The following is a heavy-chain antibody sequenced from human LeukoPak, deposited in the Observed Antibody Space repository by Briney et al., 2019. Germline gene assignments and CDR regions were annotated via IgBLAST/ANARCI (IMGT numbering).Heavy chain of an antibody. CDR1: GFTFSDYY. CDR3: ATSSGFGELWSFDY. CDR2: ISSSGSTI. J-gene: IGHJ4*02. Sequence: GGSLRLSCAASGFTFSDYYMSWIRQAPGKGLEWVSYISSSGSTIYYADSVKGRFTISRDNAKNSLYLQMNSLRAEDTAVYYCATSSGFGELWSFDYWGQGTLVTVSS. D-gene: IGHD3-10*01. V-gene: IGHV3-11*01.